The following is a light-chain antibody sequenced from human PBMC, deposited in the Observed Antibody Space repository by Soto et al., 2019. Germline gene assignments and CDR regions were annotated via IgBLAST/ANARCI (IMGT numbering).Light chain of an antibody. CDR1: QSVSSSY. V-gene: IGKV3-20*01. CDR2: RAS. CDR3: QQYGTSPRT. Sequence: EIVLTQSPGTLSLSPGERATLSCRASQSVSSSYLAWYQQKSGQAPRLLISRASSRATGIPDRFSGSGSGTDFPLTISRLEPEDFAVYSCQQYGTSPRTFGQGNKVEI. J-gene: IGKJ1*01.